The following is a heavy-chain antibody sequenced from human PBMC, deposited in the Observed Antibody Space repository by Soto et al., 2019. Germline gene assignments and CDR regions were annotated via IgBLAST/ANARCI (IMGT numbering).Heavy chain of an antibody. D-gene: IGHD2-2*01. CDR3: ARLGGYCSTTSCYGFYGMDV. V-gene: IGHV4-39*01. J-gene: IGHJ6*02. CDR1: GGSISSGPYS. Sequence: QLQLQESGPGLVKLSKTLSLTCTVSGGSISSGPYSWGWIRQPPGEGLEWIGTFHYSENTYYNPSLETRVTTSVDTSKNQFSLKVTSVTVADTAIYYCARLGGYCSTTSCYGFYGMDVSGQGTTVIVSS. CDR2: FHYSENT.